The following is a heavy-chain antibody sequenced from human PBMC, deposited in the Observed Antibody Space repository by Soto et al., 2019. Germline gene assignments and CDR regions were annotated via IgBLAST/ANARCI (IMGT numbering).Heavy chain of an antibody. Sequence: GGSLRLSCTASGFTFGDYAMSWVRQAPGKGLEWVGFIRSKAYGGTTEYAASVKGRFTISRDDSKSIAYLQMNSLKTEDTAVYYCTRDQEESCNYYSYGMDVWGQGTRVTVSS. J-gene: IGHJ6*02. CDR1: GFTFGDYA. D-gene: IGHD2-15*01. CDR3: TRDQEESCNYYSYGMDV. CDR2: IRSKAYGGTT. V-gene: IGHV3-49*04.